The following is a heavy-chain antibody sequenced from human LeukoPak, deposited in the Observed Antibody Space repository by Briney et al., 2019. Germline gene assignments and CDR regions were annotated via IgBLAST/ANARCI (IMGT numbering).Heavy chain of an antibody. CDR1: GYSISSGYY. D-gene: IGHD2-15*01. CDR2: IYHSGST. J-gene: IGHJ5*02. V-gene: IGHV4-38-2*02. CDR3: ARDYVAASGWFDP. Sequence: PSETPSLTCAVSGYSISSGYYWGWIRQPPGKGLEWIGSIYHSGSTYYNPSLKSRVTMSVDTSKNQFSLKLSSVTAADTAVYYCARDYVAASGWFDPWGQGTLVTVSS.